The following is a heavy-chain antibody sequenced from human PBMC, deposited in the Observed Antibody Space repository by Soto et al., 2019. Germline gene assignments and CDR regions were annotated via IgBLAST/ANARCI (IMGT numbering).Heavy chain of an antibody. D-gene: IGHD2-15*01. V-gene: IGHV3-30-3*01. Sequence: QVQLVESGGGVVQPGRSLRLSCAASGFTFSSYAMHWVRQAPGKGLEWVAVISYDGSNKYYADSVKGRFTISRDNSKNTLYLQMNSLRAEDTAVYYCARDAGACSGGSCYGGWFDPWGQGTLVTVSS. CDR2: ISYDGSNK. CDR1: GFTFSSYA. CDR3: ARDAGACSGGSCYGGWFDP. J-gene: IGHJ5*02.